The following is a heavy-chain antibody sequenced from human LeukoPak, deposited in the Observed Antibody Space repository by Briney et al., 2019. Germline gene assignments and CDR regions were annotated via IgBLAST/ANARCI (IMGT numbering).Heavy chain of an antibody. CDR2: IYSGGST. D-gene: IGHD6-13*01. CDR3: ARHSSSWGNYYYYYGMDV. Sequence: GGSLRLSCAASGFTVSSNYMSWVRQAPGKGLEWVSVIYSGGSTYYADSVKGRFTISRDNSKNMLYLQMNSLRAEDTAVYYCARHSSSWGNYYYYYGMDVWGQGTTVTVSS. J-gene: IGHJ6*02. V-gene: IGHV3-66*04. CDR1: GFTVSSNY.